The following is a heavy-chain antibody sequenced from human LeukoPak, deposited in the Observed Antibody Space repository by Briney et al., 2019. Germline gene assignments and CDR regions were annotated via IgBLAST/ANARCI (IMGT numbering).Heavy chain of an antibody. V-gene: IGHV3-7*05. Sequence: GGSLRLSCAASGFSFSSYWMTWVRQAPGKGLEWVANINQDGSDRYYVDSVKGRFTISRDNAMNSLYLQMNSLRAEDTAVYFCARDGGSSDYDLFGHWGQGTLVTVSP. CDR2: INQDGSDR. D-gene: IGHD5-12*01. CDR3: ARDGGSSDYDLFGH. J-gene: IGHJ4*02. CDR1: GFSFSSYW.